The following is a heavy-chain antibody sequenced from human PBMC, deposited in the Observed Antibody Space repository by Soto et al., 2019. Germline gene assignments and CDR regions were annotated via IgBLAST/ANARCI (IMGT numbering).Heavy chain of an antibody. Sequence: GGSLRLSCAASGFTFSSYGMHWVRQAPGKGLEWVAVIWYDGSNKYYADSVKGRFTISRDNSKNTLYLQMNSLRAEDTAVYYCARDSSGYYLSWFDPWGQGTLVTVSS. CDR1: GFTFSSYG. CDR3: ARDSSGYYLSWFDP. CDR2: IWYDGSNK. D-gene: IGHD3-22*01. J-gene: IGHJ5*02. V-gene: IGHV3-33*01.